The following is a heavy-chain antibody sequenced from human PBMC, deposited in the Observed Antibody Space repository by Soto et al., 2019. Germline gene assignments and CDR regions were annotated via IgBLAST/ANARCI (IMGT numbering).Heavy chain of an antibody. Sequence: XGSLRLSCVVSRYTFRSHGLSWVRQAPGKGLEWVSTIDSTGANTHYADSVRGRFTISRDNSRNTLHLQMHDLRADDTALYYCVSWVSAHFDYWGQETLVTVSS. V-gene: IGHV3-23*01. CDR3: VSWVSAHFDY. CDR2: IDSTGANT. CDR1: RYTFRSHG. J-gene: IGHJ4*02. D-gene: IGHD3-16*01.